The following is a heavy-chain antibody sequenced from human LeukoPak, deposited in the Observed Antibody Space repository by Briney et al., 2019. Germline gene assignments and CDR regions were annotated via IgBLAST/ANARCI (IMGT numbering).Heavy chain of an antibody. J-gene: IGHJ4*02. CDR1: GFTFSTYR. V-gene: IGHV3-21*01. CDR2: ISSTSSYI. Sequence: GGSLRLSCAASGFTFSTYRMDWVRQAPGQGLEWVSSISSTSSYIYYADSVRGRFTISRDNAKNSLYLQMNSLRAEDTAVYYRARGPPFGRDCSTTSCYQDYWGQGTLVTVSS. D-gene: IGHD2-2*01. CDR3: ARGPPFGRDCSTTSCYQDY.